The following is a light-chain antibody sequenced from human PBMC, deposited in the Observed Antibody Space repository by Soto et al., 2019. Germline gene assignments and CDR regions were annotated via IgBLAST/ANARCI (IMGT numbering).Light chain of an antibody. Sequence: EIVLTQSPATLSLSPGERATLSCRASQSVSSYLAWYQQTPGQAPRLLIYGASSRATGIPDRFSGSGSGTDFTLPTSRLEHEDFAVEYCRQYGSCPRVTFGQGTKVDIK. CDR2: GAS. V-gene: IGKV3-20*01. CDR1: QSVSSY. J-gene: IGKJ1*01. CDR3: RQYGSCPRVT.